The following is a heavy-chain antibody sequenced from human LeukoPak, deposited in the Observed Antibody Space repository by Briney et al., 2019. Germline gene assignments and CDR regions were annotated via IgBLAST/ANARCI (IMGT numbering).Heavy chain of an antibody. J-gene: IGHJ3*02. Sequence: PSETLSLTCTVSGYSISSSNWWGWIRQPPGKGLEWIGYIYYSGSTYYNPSLKSRVTMSVDTSKNQFSLKLSSVTAVDTAVYYCARSSYGDYVVGAFDIWGQGTMVTVSS. D-gene: IGHD4-17*01. CDR1: GYSISSSNW. V-gene: IGHV4-28*01. CDR3: ARSSYGDYVVGAFDI. CDR2: IYYSGST.